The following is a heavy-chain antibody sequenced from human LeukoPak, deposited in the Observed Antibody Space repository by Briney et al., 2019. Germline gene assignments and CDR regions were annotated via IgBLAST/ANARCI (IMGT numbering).Heavy chain of an antibody. V-gene: IGHV3-21*01. D-gene: IGHD3-3*01. CDR2: ISGGSSFT. Sequence: GGSLRLSCAASGFSFSSFSMNWVRQAPGKGLEWVSYISGGSSFTYYVDSVKGRFTISRDNAKNSLYLQMNSLRAEDTAVYYCARDAQKTRIFGVVINKSYYFDYWGQGTLVTVSS. J-gene: IGHJ4*02. CDR3: ARDAQKTRIFGVVINKSYYFDY. CDR1: GFSFSSFS.